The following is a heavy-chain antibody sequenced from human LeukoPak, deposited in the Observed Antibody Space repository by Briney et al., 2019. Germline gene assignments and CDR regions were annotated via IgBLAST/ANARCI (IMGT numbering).Heavy chain of an antibody. CDR3: TKTYDR. J-gene: IGHJ5*02. V-gene: IGHV3-7*01. CDR1: GFRFSDHY. Sequence: GGSLRLSCTSSGFRFSDHYMDWVRQAPGKGLEWVANIKQDGSEKYYVDSVKGRFTISRDNAKNSLYLQMNSLRAEDTAVYYCTKTYDRWGQGTLVTVSS. CDR2: IKQDGSEK.